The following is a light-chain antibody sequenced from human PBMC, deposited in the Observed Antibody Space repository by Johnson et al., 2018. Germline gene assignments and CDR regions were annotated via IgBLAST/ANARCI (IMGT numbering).Light chain of an antibody. CDR3: GTWDSPLSAGNV. CDR2: ENN. CDR1: SSNIGNNY. Sequence: QSVLTQPPSVSAAPGQKVTISCSGSSSNIGNNYVSWYQQLPGTAPKLLIYENNKRPSGIPDLFSGSKSGTSATLGITGLQTGDEADYYCGTWDSPLSAGNVSRTGNKFPVL. J-gene: IGLJ1*01. V-gene: IGLV1-51*02.